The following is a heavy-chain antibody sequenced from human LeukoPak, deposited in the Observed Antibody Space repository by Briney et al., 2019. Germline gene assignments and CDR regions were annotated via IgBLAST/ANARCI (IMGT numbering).Heavy chain of an antibody. CDR3: ARDRGNYSDY. CDR2: ISYSGTT. D-gene: IGHD6-13*01. CDR1: GGSISSYY. J-gene: IGHJ4*02. V-gene: IGHV4-59*01. Sequence: SETLSLTCTVSGGSISSYYWSWIRQPPGKGLEWIGYISYSGTTNYNPSLKSRVTISVAPSKNQFSLKLRSVTAPDTAVYYCARDRGNYSDYWGQGTLVTVSS.